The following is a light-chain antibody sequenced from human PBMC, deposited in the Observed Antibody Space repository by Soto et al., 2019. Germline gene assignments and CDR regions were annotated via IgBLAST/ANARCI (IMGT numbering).Light chain of an antibody. CDR2: DDN. V-gene: IGLV1-51*01. CDR1: SSNIGGNS. Sequence: QSVLTQPPSVSAAPGQKVTISCSGSSSNIGGNSVSRYQQLPGTAPKLLIYDDNKRPSGIPDRFSGSKSGTSATLGITGFQNGDEADYYCESYDSRMSGYVLGTGTKVTVL. CDR3: ESYDSRMSGYV. J-gene: IGLJ1*01.